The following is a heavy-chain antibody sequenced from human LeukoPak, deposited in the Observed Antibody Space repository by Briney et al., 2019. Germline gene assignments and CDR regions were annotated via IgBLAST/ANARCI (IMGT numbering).Heavy chain of an antibody. CDR1: GFTFSSYS. V-gene: IGHV3-21*01. CDR3: ARGGATSLFVDY. J-gene: IGHJ4*02. Sequence: GGSLRLSCAASGFTFSSYSMNWVGQAPGKGLEGVSSISSSSSYIYYADSVKGRFTISRDNAKTSLYLQMHSLRAADTAVYYCARGGATSLFVDYWGQGTLVTVSS. D-gene: IGHD1-26*01. CDR2: ISSSSSYI.